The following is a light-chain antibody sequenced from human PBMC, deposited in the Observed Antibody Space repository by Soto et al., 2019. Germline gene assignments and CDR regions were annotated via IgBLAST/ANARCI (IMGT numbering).Light chain of an antibody. CDR3: SSYTSSSTVV. Sequence: QPASVSGSPGQSITISCTGTSSDVGGYKYVSWYQQHPGKAPKLMIYEVSNRPSGVSNRFSGSKSGNTASLTISGLQAEDEADYYFSSYTSSSTVVFGGGTKLTVL. J-gene: IGLJ2*01. CDR2: EVS. CDR1: SSDVGGYKY. V-gene: IGLV2-14*01.